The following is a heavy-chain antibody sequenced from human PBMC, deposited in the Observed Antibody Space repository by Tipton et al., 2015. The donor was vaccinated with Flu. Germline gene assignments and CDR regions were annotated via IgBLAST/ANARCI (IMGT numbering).Heavy chain of an antibody. V-gene: IGHV3-7*01. CDR3: AKEIGGSGSY. CDR2: INQDGSVK. CDR1: GFTFSNYW. Sequence: SLRLSCVGSGFTFSNYWMTWVRQAPGKGLEWVANINQDGSVKYYMDSMKGRFTISRDNAKKSVYLQMDSLRVDDMAVYYCAKEIGGSGSYWGQGTLVTVSS. J-gene: IGHJ1*01. D-gene: IGHD1-26*01.